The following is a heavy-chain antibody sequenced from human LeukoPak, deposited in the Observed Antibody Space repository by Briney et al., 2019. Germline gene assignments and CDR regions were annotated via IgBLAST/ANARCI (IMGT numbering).Heavy chain of an antibody. J-gene: IGHJ4*02. Sequence: GGSLRLSCAASGFTFDDYGMSWVRRAPGKGLEWVSGINWNGGSTGYADSVKGRFTISRDNAKNSLYLQMNSLRAEDTALYYCARLLSGSYYDYFDYWGQGTLVTVSS. CDR1: GFTFDDYG. CDR2: INWNGGST. V-gene: IGHV3-20*04. D-gene: IGHD1-26*01. CDR3: ARLLSGSYYDYFDY.